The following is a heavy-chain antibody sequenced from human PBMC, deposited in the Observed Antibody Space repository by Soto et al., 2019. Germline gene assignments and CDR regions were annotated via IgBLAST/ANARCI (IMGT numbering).Heavy chain of an antibody. V-gene: IGHV4-59*08. CDR1: GGSISSYY. J-gene: IGHJ4*02. CDR2: IYYSGST. Sequence: PSEILSLTCTVFGGSISSYYWSWIRQPPGKGLEWIGYIYYSGSTNYNPSLKSRVTISVDTSKNQFSLKVSSVTAADTAVYYWASLTNRGYDSIFQYGGQGTLVTGSS. CDR3: ASLTNRGYDSIFQY. D-gene: IGHD5-12*01.